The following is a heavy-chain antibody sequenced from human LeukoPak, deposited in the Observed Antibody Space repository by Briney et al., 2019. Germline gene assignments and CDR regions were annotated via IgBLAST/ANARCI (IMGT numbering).Heavy chain of an antibody. J-gene: IGHJ6*04. D-gene: IGHD2-2*01. CDR2: IIPIFGTA. CDR3: ASSNEPAATDYYYYGMDV. CDR1: GGTFSSYA. Sequence: SVKVSCKASGGTFSSYAISWVRQAPGQGLEWMGGIIPIFGTANYAQKFQGRVTITADESTGTAYMELSSLRSEDTAVYYCASSNEPAATDYYYYGMDVWGKGTTVTVSS. V-gene: IGHV1-69*13.